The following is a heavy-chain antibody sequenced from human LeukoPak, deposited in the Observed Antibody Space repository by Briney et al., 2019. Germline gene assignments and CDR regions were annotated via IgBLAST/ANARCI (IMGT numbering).Heavy chain of an antibody. V-gene: IGHV3-23*01. CDR2: SGTDGDT. CDR1: GFTSTSAP. J-gene: IGHJ4*02. D-gene: IGHD3-22*01. CDR3: ATKTPGNYPYDY. Sequence: GGSLRLSCVLSGFTSTSAPMNWVRQAPGKRLEWVSTSGTDGDTYYADSVKGRFTISRDNSKNTVHLQMTSLRVEDTAVCYCATKTPGNYPYDYWGQGTLVIVSP.